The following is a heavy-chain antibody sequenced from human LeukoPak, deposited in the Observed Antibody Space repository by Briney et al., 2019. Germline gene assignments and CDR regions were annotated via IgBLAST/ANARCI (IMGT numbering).Heavy chain of an antibody. CDR3: ARGRWELLFNWFDP. V-gene: IGHV3-48*01. D-gene: IGHD1-26*01. CDR1: GFTFSSYI. Sequence: GGSLRLSCAASGFTFSSYIMNWVRQAPGKGLEWVSYISSSSSTIYYADSVKGRFTISRDNAKNSLYLQMNSLRAEDTAVYYCARGRWELLFNWFDPWGQGTLVTVSS. CDR2: ISSSSSTI. J-gene: IGHJ5*02.